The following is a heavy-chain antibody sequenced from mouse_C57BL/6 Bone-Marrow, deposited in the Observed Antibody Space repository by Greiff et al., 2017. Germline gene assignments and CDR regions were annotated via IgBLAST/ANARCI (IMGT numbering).Heavy chain of an antibody. Sequence: QVQLQQPGAELVMPGASVKLSCKASGYTFTSYWMHWVKQRTGQGLAWIGEIDPSDSYTNYNQKFKGKSTLTVDKSSSTAYMQLSSLTSEDSAVYYCARDGYYSYYFDYWGQGTTLTVSS. CDR2: IDPSDSYT. J-gene: IGHJ2*01. V-gene: IGHV1-69*01. CDR3: ARDGYYSYYFDY. CDR1: GYTFTSYW. D-gene: IGHD2-3*01.